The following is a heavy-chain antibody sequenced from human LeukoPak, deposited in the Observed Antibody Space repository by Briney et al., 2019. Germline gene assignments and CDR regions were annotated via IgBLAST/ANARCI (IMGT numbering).Heavy chain of an antibody. D-gene: IGHD6-6*01. Sequence: GASVKVSCKASGYTFTSYGISWVRQAPGQGLEWMGWISAYNGNTNYAQRLQGRVTMTTDTSTSTAYMELRSLRSDDTAVYYCARVGYSSSSWWFDPWGQGTLVTVSS. V-gene: IGHV1-18*01. J-gene: IGHJ5*02. CDR2: ISAYNGNT. CDR1: GYTFTSYG. CDR3: ARVGYSSSSWWFDP.